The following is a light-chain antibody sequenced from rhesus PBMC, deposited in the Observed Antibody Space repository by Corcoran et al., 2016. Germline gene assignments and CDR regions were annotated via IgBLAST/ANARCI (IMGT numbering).Light chain of an antibody. CDR2: GAS. V-gene: IGKV3S9*01. CDR3: QQYSNWPRT. Sequence: EIVMTQSPATLSSSPGERATLSCRASQSDSSYVAWYQQNPEQAPRLLIYGASSRATGIPDRFSGSGSGTDFTLPISSLGPEVFAVYYCQQYSNWPRTFGQGTKVEIK. CDR1: QSDSSY. J-gene: IGKJ1*01.